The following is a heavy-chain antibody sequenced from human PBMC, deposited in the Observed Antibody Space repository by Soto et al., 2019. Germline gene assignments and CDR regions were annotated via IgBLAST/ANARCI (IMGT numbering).Heavy chain of an antibody. V-gene: IGHV4-30-4*01. CDR3: ARGGDFCSGYHHPDYYYYGMDV. D-gene: IGHD3-3*01. CDR2: IYYSGST. Sequence: SLSLTCTGSGGSISSGDYYWSWIRQPPGKGLEWIGYIYYSGSTYYNPSLKSRVTISVDTSKNQASLKLSSATAADTAVYYCARGGDFCSGYHHPDYYYYGMDVWGQGTTVTVSS. CDR1: GGSISSGDYY. J-gene: IGHJ6*02.